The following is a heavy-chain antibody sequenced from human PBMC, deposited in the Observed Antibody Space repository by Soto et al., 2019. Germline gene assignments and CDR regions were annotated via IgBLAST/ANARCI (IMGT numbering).Heavy chain of an antibody. V-gene: IGHV1-2*04. CDR3: ARERGMVYAIRGAFDI. J-gene: IGHJ3*02. D-gene: IGHD2-8*01. CDR2: INPNSGGT. CDR1: GYTFTGYY. Sequence: ASVKVSCKASGYTFTGYYMHWVRQAPGQGLEWMGWINPNSGGTNYAQKFQGWVTMTRDTSISTAYMELSRLRSDDTAVYYCARERGMVYAIRGAFDIWGQGTMVTVSS.